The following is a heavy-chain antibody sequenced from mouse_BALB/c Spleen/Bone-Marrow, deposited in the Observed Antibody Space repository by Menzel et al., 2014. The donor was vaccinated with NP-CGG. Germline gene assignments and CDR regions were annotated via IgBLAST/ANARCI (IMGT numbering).Heavy chain of an antibody. CDR3: ASRGDYSYAMDY. CDR2: IYPGDGDT. D-gene: IGHD1-1*01. Sequence: QVQLQQPGAELARPGSSVKISCKSSGYSFSNYWMNWMKQRPGQGLEWIGQIYPGDGDTNYNGKFKGKATLTADKSSSTAYMQLSSLTSEDSAVYFCASRGDYSYAMDYWGQGTSVTVSS. J-gene: IGHJ4*01. V-gene: IGHV1-80*01. CDR1: GYSFSNYW.